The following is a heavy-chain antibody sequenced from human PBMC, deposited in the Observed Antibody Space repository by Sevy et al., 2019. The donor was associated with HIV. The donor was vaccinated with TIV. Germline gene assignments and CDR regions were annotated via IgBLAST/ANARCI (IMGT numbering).Heavy chain of an antibody. J-gene: IGHJ3*02. D-gene: IGHD5-12*01. CDR1: GFTVSSNY. CDR2: IYSGGST. V-gene: IGHV3-53*01. Sequence: GGSLRLSCAASGFTVSSNYMSWVRQAPGKGLEWVSVIYSGGSTYYADSVKGRFTISRDNSKNTLYLQMNSLRAEDPAVYYCARGRGGYNDYDAFDIWGQGTMVTVS. CDR3: ARGRGGYNDYDAFDI.